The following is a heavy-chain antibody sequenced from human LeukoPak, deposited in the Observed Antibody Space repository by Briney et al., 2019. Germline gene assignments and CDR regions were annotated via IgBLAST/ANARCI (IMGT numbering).Heavy chain of an antibody. Sequence: GGSLRLSCAASGFTFDDYAMHWVRQAPGKGPEWVSGISWNSDYIDYADSVKGRFTISRDNAKNSLYLQMNTLRVEDMALYYCAKVAPRKQRLLPFFDFWGRGTLVTVSS. CDR3: AKVAPRKQRLLPFFDF. CDR1: GFTFDDYA. V-gene: IGHV3-9*03. D-gene: IGHD6-25*01. J-gene: IGHJ4*02. CDR2: ISWNSDYI.